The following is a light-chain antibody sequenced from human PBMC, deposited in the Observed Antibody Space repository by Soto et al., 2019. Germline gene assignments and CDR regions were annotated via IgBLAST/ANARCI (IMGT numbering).Light chain of an antibody. V-gene: IGLV2-14*03. Sequence: QSVLTQPASVSGSPGQSITISCTGTNSDVGAYPYVSWYQLHPGNAPKLLISDVADRPSGVSDRFSGSKSGNTASLTISAVQAEDEAVYYCSSYSTSGTNGIFGGGTKLTVL. CDR2: DVA. J-gene: IGLJ2*01. CDR3: SSYSTSGTNGI. CDR1: NSDVGAYPY.